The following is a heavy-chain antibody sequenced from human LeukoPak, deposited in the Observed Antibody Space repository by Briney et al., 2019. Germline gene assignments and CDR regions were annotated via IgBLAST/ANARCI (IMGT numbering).Heavy chain of an antibody. CDR3: ARDMAVAADGILYYYYYGMDV. Sequence: SVKVSCKASGGTFSSYAISWVRQAPGQGLEWMGGIIPIFGTANYAQKFQGRVTITADESTSTAYMELSSLRSEDTAVYYCARDMAVAADGILYYYYYGMDVWGQGTTVTVSS. CDR1: GGTFSSYA. J-gene: IGHJ6*02. CDR2: IIPIFGTA. V-gene: IGHV1-69*13. D-gene: IGHD6-19*01.